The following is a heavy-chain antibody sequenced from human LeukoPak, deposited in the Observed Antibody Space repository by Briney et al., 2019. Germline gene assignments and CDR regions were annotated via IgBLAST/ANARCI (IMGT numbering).Heavy chain of an antibody. Sequence: PSETLSLTCTVSGCSISSYYWSWIRQPPGKGLEWIGHIYYSGHTYYSPSLQNRLTISVDTAKNQFSLNHSSVCAADPAVYCYARGKVRTYYYDSSGYRRGYFDYWGQGTLVTVSS. V-gene: IGHV4-59*08. J-gene: IGHJ4*02. D-gene: IGHD3-22*01. CDR3: ARGKVRTYYYDSSGYRRGYFDY. CDR1: GCSISSYY. CDR2: IYYSGHT.